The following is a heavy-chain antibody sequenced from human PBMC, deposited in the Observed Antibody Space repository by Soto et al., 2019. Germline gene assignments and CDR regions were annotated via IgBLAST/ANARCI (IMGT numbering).Heavy chain of an antibody. Sequence: GGSLRLSCAASGFTFSSYAMHWVRQAPGKGLEYVSAISSNGGSTYYANSVKGRFTISRDNSKNTLYLQMGSLRAEDMAVYYCATYPSGNYDFRYYMDVWGKWTTVTVSS. J-gene: IGHJ6*03. CDR1: GFTFSSYA. CDR2: ISSNGGST. V-gene: IGHV3-64*01. CDR3: ATYPSGNYDFRYYMDV. D-gene: IGHD3-3*01.